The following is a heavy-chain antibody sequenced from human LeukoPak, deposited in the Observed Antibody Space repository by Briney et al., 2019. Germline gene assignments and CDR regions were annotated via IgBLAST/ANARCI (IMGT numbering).Heavy chain of an antibody. V-gene: IGHV3-53*01. CDR2: LYSGGNA. D-gene: IGHD3-9*01. Sequence: GGSLRLSCAASGFTVSSNYMSWVRQAPGKGLEWVSVLYSGGNAYYADSMKGRFTISRDNSKNTLYLQMNSLRAEDTAVYYCARIYYDILTGDRASSDYWGQGTLVTVSS. J-gene: IGHJ4*02. CDR1: GFTVSSNY. CDR3: ARIYYDILTGDRASSDY.